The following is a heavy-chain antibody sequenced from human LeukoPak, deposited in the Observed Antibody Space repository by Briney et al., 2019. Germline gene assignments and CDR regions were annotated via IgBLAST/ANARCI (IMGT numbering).Heavy chain of an antibody. CDR3: AKGLYSAYSD. CDR2: ISSSGDTT. V-gene: IGHV3-23*01. J-gene: IGHJ4*02. Sequence: GGSLRLSCEASGFIFSSYALSWVRQAPGKGLKWVSIISSSGDTTNYADSVKGRFTISRDTYKNTLYLQMTSLRAEDTALYYCAKGLYSAYSDWGQGTLVAVSS. CDR1: GFIFSSYA. D-gene: IGHD3-22*01.